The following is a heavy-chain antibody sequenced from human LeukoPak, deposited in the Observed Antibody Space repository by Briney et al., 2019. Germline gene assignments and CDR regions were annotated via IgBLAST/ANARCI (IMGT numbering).Heavy chain of an antibody. CDR2: IYHSGST. V-gene: IGHV4-4*02. J-gene: IGHJ6*02. CDR3: ARGSGIPRPSGYYYYGMDV. Sequence: SGTLSLTCAVSGGSISSSNWWSWVRQPPGKGLEWIGEIYHSGSTNYNPSLKSRVTISVDTSKNQFSLKLSSVTAADTAVYYCARGSGIPRPSGYYYYGMDVWGQGTTVTVSS. D-gene: IGHD3-10*01. CDR1: GGSISSSNW.